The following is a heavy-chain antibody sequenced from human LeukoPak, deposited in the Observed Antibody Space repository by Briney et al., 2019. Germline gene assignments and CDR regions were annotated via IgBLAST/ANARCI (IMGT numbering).Heavy chain of an antibody. CDR2: ISSSSSYI. D-gene: IGHD6-19*01. CDR1: GFTFSSCS. CDR3: ARGIAVAGTPYFDY. Sequence: GGSLRLSCAASGFTFSSCSMNWVRQAPGKGLEWVSSISSSSSYIYYADSVKGRFTISRDNAKNSLYLQMNSLRAEDTAVYYCARGIAVAGTPYFDYWGQGTLVTVSS. J-gene: IGHJ4*02. V-gene: IGHV3-21*01.